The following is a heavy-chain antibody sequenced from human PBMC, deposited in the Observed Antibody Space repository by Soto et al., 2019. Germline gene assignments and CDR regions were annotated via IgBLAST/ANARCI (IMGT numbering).Heavy chain of an antibody. CDR2: ISYDGINK. D-gene: IGHD3-16*01. CDR3: ARDGASY. CDR1: GFTFSTYA. Sequence: QVQLVESGGAVVQPGRSLRLSCAASGFTFSTYAMHWLRQAPGKGLEWVAVISYDGINKYYADSVKGRFTISRDNSKNTPYLQMNSLRGEDTAVFYCARDGASYWGQGTPVIVSS. J-gene: IGHJ4*02. V-gene: IGHV3-30-3*01.